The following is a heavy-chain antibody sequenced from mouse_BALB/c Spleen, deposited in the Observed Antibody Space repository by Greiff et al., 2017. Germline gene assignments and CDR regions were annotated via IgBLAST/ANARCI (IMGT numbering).Heavy chain of an antibody. CDR2: IDPETGGT. Sequence: QVQLQQSGAELVRPGASVTLSCKASGYTFTDYEMHWVKQTPVHGLEWIGAIDPETGGTAYNQKFKGKATLTADKSSSTAYMELRSLTSEDSAVYYCTIYYRDYGGQGTTLTVSS. CDR3: TIYYRDY. CDR1: GYTFTDYE. J-gene: IGHJ2*01. D-gene: IGHD2-14*01. V-gene: IGHV1-15*01.